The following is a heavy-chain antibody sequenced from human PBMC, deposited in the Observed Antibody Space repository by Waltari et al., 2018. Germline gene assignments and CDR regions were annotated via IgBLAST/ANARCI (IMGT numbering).Heavy chain of an antibody. V-gene: IGHV1-2*02. D-gene: IGHD1-26*01. CDR2: INPKSGGK. J-gene: IGHJ3*01. Sequence: QVQLVQSGAEVKKSGASVKVSCKASGYSFTDNYIHWVRQAPGKGLEWMGWINPKSGGKKYAQKFQGRVTMTRDTSISTAYMEVSRLRSDDTAVYYCARDRGVGATSDAFDVWGQGTMVAVSS. CDR1: GYSFTDNY. CDR3: ARDRGVGATSDAFDV.